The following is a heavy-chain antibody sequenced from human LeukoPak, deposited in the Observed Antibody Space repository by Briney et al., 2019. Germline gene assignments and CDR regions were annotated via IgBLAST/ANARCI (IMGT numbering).Heavy chain of an antibody. CDR2: ISSGGSNV. V-gene: IGHV3-21*01. J-gene: IGHJ4*02. CDR1: GFSSSSYT. D-gene: IGHD2-2*01. Sequence: GGSLRLSCAASGFSSSSYTMHWVRQAPAEGLEWVSSISSGGSNVFYGGSLKGRFTISRDNAKNSLHLQMNSLRVEDTAIYFCAVCSSTSCPDYWGQGTLVTVSS. CDR3: AVCSSTSCPDY.